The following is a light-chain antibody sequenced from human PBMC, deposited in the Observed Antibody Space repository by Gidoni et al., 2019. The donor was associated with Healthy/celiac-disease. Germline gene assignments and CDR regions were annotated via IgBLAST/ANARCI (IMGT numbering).Light chain of an antibody. V-gene: IGLV4-69*01. J-gene: IGLJ2*01. Sequence: QLVLTQSPSASAPLGASVKLTCTPSSGHSSYAIAWHQQQPEKGPRYLMKLNSDGSHSKGDGIPDRFSGSSSGAERYLTISSLQSEDEADYYCQTWGTGGVVFGGGTKLTVL. CDR2: LNSDGSH. CDR1: SGHSSYA. CDR3: QTWGTGGVV.